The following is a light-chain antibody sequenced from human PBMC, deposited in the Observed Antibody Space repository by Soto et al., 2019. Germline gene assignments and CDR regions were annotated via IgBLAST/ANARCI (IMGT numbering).Light chain of an antibody. Sequence: EIVLTQSPGTLSLSPVERAPLXWRASQSVSSTYLIWYQQKPGQAPRLLIYGASSRATGVPDRFSGGGSGTDFTLTISRLEPEDFAVYYCQQYNNWWTFGQGTKVDIK. CDR2: GAS. CDR3: QQYNNWWT. CDR1: QSVSSTY. J-gene: IGKJ1*01. V-gene: IGKV3-20*01.